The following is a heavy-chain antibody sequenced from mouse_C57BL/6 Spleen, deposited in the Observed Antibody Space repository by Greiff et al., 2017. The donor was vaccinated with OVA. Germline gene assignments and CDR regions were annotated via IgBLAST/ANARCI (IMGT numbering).Heavy chain of an antibody. CDR3: ARRCGPGRGYFDV. Sequence: VQLVEPGPELVKPGASVKLSCKASGYTFTSYDINWVKQRPGQGLEWIGWIYPRDGSTKYNEKFKGKATLTVDTSSSTAYMEHHSLTSEDAAVYFCARRCGPGRGYFDVWGTGTTVTVSS. CDR1: GYTFTSYD. CDR2: IYPRDGST. V-gene: IGHV1-85*01. J-gene: IGHJ1*03. D-gene: IGHD3-3*01.